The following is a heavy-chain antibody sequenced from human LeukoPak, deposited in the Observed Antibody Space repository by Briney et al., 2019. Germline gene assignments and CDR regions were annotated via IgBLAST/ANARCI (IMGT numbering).Heavy chain of an antibody. D-gene: IGHD6-13*01. J-gene: IGHJ4*02. CDR3: ARALYSSSWWTYYFDY. CDR1: GFSFSAYG. CDR2: IYSGGST. Sequence: GGSLRLSCAASGFSFSAYGVHWVRQAPGKGLEWVSVIYSGGSTYYADSVKGRFTISRDNSKNTLYLQMNSLRAEDTAVYYCARALYSSSWWTYYFDYWGQGTLVTVSS. V-gene: IGHV3-NL1*01.